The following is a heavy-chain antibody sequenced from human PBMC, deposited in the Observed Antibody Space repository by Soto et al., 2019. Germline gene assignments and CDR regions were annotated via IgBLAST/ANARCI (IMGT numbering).Heavy chain of an antibody. Sequence: QVQLVESGGGVVQPGRSLRLSCAASGFTFISYGMHWFRQAPGQGLECVAVISYDGSNKYYADSVKGRFTISSDNSKNTLYLQMNSLRAEDTAVYYCAKEGEMADQCISDYWGQGTLVTVCS. CDR1: GFTFISYG. CDR3: AKEGEMADQCISDY. CDR2: ISYDGSNK. J-gene: IGHJ4*02. D-gene: IGHD2-8*01. V-gene: IGHV3-30*18.